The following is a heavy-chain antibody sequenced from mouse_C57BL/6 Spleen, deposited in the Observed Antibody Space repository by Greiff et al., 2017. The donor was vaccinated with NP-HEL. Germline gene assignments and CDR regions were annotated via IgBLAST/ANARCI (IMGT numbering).Heavy chain of an antibody. D-gene: IGHD4-1*01. Sequence: VKLQQSGPGLVQPSQSLSITCTVSGFSLTSYGVHWVRQSPGKGLEWLGVIWSGGSTDYYAAFISRLSISKDNSKSQVFFKMNSLQADDTAIYYCARKNWDEGFDYWGQGTTLTVSS. V-gene: IGHV2-2*01. CDR1: GFSLTSYG. CDR3: ARKNWDEGFDY. CDR2: IWSGGST. J-gene: IGHJ2*01.